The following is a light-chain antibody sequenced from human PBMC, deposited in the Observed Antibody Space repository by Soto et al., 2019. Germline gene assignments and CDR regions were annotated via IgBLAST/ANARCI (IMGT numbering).Light chain of an antibody. CDR1: NSNIGSNA. CDR2: YND. CDR3: ATWDDRLTAWV. Sequence: QSVLTQSPSVSGAPRQRVNISCSGTNSNIGSNAVHWYQQLPGKAPKLLMYYNDMLPSGVSDRFSGSKSGTSASLAISGLQSEDEGDYYCATWDDRLTAWVFGGGTQLTVL. V-gene: IGLV1-36*01. J-gene: IGLJ3*02.